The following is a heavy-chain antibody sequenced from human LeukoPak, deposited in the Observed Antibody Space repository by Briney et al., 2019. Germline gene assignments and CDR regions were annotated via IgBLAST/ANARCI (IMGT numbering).Heavy chain of an antibody. CDR2: MNPNSGNT. CDR3: ASPRGTVSVSSSGYYYYYGMDV. Sequence: ASVKVSCKASGYTFTSYDINWVRQATGQGLEWMGWMNPNSGNTGYAQKFQGRVTMTRNTSISTAYMELSSLRSEDTAVYYCASPRGTVSVSSSGYYYYYGMDVWGQGTTVTVSS. V-gene: IGHV1-8*01. D-gene: IGHD1-14*01. J-gene: IGHJ6*02. CDR1: GYTFTSYD.